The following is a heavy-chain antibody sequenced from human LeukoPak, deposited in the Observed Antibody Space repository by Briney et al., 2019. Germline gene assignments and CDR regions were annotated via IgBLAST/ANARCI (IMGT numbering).Heavy chain of an antibody. J-gene: IGHJ4*02. Sequence: ASVKASCKASGYTFTGYYMHWVRQAPGQGLEWMGWINPNSGGTNYAQKFQGRVTMTRNTSISTAYMELSSLRSEDTAVYYCARGTGPDYWGQGTLVTVSS. V-gene: IGHV1-2*02. CDR1: GYTFTGYY. D-gene: IGHD1-14*01. CDR2: INPNSGGT. CDR3: ARGTGPDY.